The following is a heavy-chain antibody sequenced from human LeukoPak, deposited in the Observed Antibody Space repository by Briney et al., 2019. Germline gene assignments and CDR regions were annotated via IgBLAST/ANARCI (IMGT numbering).Heavy chain of an antibody. CDR1: GFTFSSYW. V-gene: IGHV3-7*01. Sequence: GGSLRLSCAASGFTFSSYWMSWVRQAPGKGLEWVANIKQDGSEKYYVDSVKGRFTISRDNAKNSLYLQMNSLRAEDTAVYYCAREPARGYLHYYYYGMDVWGQGTTVTVSS. CDR3: AREPARGYLHYYYYGMDV. CDR2: IKQDGSEK. J-gene: IGHJ6*02. D-gene: IGHD5-18*01.